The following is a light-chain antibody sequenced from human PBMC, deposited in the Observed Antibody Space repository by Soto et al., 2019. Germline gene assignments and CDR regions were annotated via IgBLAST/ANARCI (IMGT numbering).Light chain of an antibody. CDR3: QQYNDWAPLT. CDR1: QGVSRK. Sequence: DIVMTQSPATLSVAPGERVTFSCRASQGVSRKLAWYQHKPGQAPRLLISGASTGATGIPARFSGSGSGTEFTLTISSLQSEDCAVYYCQQYNDWAPLTFGGGTKVDIK. V-gene: IGKV3-15*01. J-gene: IGKJ4*01. CDR2: GAS.